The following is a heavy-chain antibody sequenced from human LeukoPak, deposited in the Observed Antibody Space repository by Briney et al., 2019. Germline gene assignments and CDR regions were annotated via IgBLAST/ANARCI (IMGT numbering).Heavy chain of an antibody. V-gene: IGHV3-30*02. Sequence: GGSLRLSCAASGFTFRSYGMHWVRQTPGKGLEWVAFIRYDGSNKDYADSVKGRFTISRDNSKNTLYLQMNSLRVEDSAVYYCAKEPLQNYYYSSGPFDYWGQGSLVTVSS. J-gene: IGHJ4*02. CDR1: GFTFRSYG. CDR2: IRYDGSNK. D-gene: IGHD3-22*01. CDR3: AKEPLQNYYYSSGPFDY.